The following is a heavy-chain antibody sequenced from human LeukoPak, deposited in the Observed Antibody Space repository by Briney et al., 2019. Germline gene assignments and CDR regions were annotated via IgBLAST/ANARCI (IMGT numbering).Heavy chain of an antibody. CDR2: IYTSGTT. CDR1: GGSISTFY. CDR3: ARGRYCTDGSCYDY. D-gene: IGHD2-15*01. Sequence: SETLSLTCTVSGGSISTFYWSWIRQPAGKGLEWIGHIYTSGTTNCNPSLKSRVTMSIDTSKNQFSLKLSSVTAADTAVYYCARGRYCTDGSCYDYWGQGTLVTVSS. V-gene: IGHV4-4*07. J-gene: IGHJ4*02.